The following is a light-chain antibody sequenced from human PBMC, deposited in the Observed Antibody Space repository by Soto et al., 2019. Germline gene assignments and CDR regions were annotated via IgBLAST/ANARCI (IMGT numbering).Light chain of an antibody. CDR1: QSVGSY. CDR3: QQYTEWPLT. J-gene: IGKJ4*01. Sequence: EIVLTQSPGTLSLSPGERATLSCRASQSVGSYLAWYQQKPGQAPSLLIYGASSRATGIPDRFSGSGSGTEFTLTISSLQSEDFAVYYCQQYTEWPLTFGGGTKVDI. CDR2: GAS. V-gene: IGKV3D-15*01.